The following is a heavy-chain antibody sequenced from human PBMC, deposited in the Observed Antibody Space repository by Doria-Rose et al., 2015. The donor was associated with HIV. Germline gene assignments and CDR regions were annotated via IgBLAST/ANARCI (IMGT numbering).Heavy chain of an antibody. J-gene: IGHJ4*02. CDR1: GVSLSSPGLG. CDR3: ARIKSSRWYHKYYLDF. V-gene: IGHV2-26*01. CDR2: IFSDDER. Sequence: QVTLKESGPVLVKPTETLTLTCTVSGVSLSSPGLGVSWIRQPPGKALEWLANIFSDDERSYTTSLKSRLTISRGTSKSQVVLTMTDMDPVDTATYYCARIKSSRWYHKYYLDFWDQGTLVIVSA. D-gene: IGHD6-13*01.